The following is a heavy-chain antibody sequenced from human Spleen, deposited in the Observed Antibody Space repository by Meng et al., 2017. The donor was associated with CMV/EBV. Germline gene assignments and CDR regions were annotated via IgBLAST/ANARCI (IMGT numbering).Heavy chain of an antibody. D-gene: IGHD4-11*01. CDR3: GRERYSNYVIDY. CDR1: GGSISSNTYY. J-gene: IGHJ4*02. Sequence: SETLSFTCTVSGGSISSNTYYWGWIRPPPGKGLEWIGSIYYSRSTYYNPYLKSRVNISVDTFKNQFSLKLSSVTAAYTAVYYCGRERYSNYVIDYLGQGTLVTVSS. V-gene: IGHV4-39*07. CDR2: IYYSRST.